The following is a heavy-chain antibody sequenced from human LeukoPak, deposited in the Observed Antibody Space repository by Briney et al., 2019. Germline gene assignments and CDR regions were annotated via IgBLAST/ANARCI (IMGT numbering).Heavy chain of an antibody. CDR3: ARVHPKHGGY. V-gene: IGHV3-23*01. D-gene: IGHD3-10*01. J-gene: IGHJ4*02. CDR2: ISGSGGST. Sequence: GGSLRLSCAASGFTFSSYAMSWVRQAPGKGLEWVSAISGSGGSTYYADSVKGRFTISGDNAKNTLYLQMNSLRAEDTAVYYCARVHPKHGGYWGQGTLVTVSS. CDR1: GFTFSSYA.